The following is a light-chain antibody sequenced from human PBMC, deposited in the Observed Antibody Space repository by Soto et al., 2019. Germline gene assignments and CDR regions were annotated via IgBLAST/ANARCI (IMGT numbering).Light chain of an antibody. V-gene: IGLV3-21*02. CDR3: QVWDGSSDHAV. CDR1: DIGSYS. CDR2: DDS. J-gene: IGLJ2*01. Sequence: SYELTQPPSVSVAPGQTARITCGGNDIGSYSVHWYQQRPGQAPALVVYDDSDRPSRIPERFSGSNSGTTATLAISRVEVGDEADYYCQVWDGSSDHAVFGGGTKVTVL.